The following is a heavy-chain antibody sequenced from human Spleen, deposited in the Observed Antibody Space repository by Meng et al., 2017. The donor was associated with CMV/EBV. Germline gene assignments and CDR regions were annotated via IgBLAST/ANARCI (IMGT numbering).Heavy chain of an antibody. CDR2: INPNSGGT. J-gene: IGHJ4*02. D-gene: IGHD3-22*01. CDR1: GYTFTTYY. CDR3: ATGGGSSGYPDK. V-gene: IGHV1-2*02. Sequence: ASVKVSCKSSGYTFTTYYIHWLRQAPGQGLEWMGWINPNSGGTNYAQNFQGRITVTRDTSITTAYMELSRLRSDDTALYYCATGGGSSGYPDKWGQGTLVTVSS.